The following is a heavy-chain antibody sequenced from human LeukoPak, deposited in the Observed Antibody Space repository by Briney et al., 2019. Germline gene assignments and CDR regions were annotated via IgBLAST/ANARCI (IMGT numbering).Heavy chain of an antibody. CDR1: GGSISSGGYS. V-gene: IGHV4-30-2*01. D-gene: IGHD3-10*01. CDR3: ARVAGSYSTYYYYYGMDV. Sequence: SETLSLTCTVSGGSISSGGYSWSWIRQPPGNGLEWIGYIYHSGSTYYNPSLKSRVTISVDRSKNQFSLKLSSVTAADTAVYYCARVAGSYSTYYYYYGMDVWGQGTTVTVSS. J-gene: IGHJ6*02. CDR2: IYHSGST.